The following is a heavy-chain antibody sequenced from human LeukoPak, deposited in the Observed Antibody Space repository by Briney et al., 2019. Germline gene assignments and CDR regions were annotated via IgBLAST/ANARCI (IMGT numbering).Heavy chain of an antibody. V-gene: IGHV4-34*01. CDR3: ATAAAGDKSFDY. CDR2: INHSGST. D-gene: IGHD6-13*01. Sequence: SETLSLTCAVYGESFSGYYWSWIRQPPGKGLEWIGEINHSGSTNYNPSLKSRVTISVDKSKNQFSLKLSSVTAADTAVYYSATAAAGDKSFDYWGQGTLVTVSS. CDR1: GESFSGYY. J-gene: IGHJ4*02.